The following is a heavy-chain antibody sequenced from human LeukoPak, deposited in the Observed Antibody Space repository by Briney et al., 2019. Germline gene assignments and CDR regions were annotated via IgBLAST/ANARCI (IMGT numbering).Heavy chain of an antibody. V-gene: IGHV1-18*01. J-gene: IGHJ4*02. D-gene: IGHD2-2*02. CDR3: ARVRDECSSTSCYTYFDY. CDR2: ISAYNGNT. CDR1: GYTFTSYG. Sequence: GASVKVSCKASGYTFTSYGISWVRQAPGQGLEWMGWISAYNGNTSYAQKLQGRVTMTTDTSTSTAYMELRSLRSDDTAVYYCARVRDECSSTSCYTYFDYWGQGTLVTVSS.